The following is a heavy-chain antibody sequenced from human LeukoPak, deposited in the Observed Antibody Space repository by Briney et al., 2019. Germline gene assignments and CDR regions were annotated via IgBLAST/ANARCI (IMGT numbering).Heavy chain of an antibody. CDR3: TSYGSDRGDY. D-gene: IGHD4-17*01. Sequence: GGSLRLSCAASGFTFSSYSMNWVRQAPGKGLEWVSSISSSSSYIYYVDSVKGRFTISRDNAKNSLFLQMNSLRAEDTAMYYCTSYGSDRGDYWGQGTLVTVSS. V-gene: IGHV3-21*01. CDR1: GFTFSSYS. J-gene: IGHJ4*02. CDR2: ISSSSSYI.